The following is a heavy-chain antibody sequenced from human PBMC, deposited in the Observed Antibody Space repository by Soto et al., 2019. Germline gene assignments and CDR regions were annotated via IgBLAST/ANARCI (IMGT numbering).Heavy chain of an antibody. CDR2: ISGSGGST. D-gene: IGHD6-6*01. J-gene: IGHJ5*02. V-gene: IGHV3-23*01. CDR1: GFTFSSYA. Sequence: GGSLRLSCGASGFTFSSYAMSWVRQDPGKGLEWVSAISGSGGSTYYADSVKGRFTISRDNSKNTLYLQMNSLRAEDTAVYYCAKEGPLYSSSSEWFDPWGQGTLVTVS. CDR3: AKEGPLYSSSSEWFDP.